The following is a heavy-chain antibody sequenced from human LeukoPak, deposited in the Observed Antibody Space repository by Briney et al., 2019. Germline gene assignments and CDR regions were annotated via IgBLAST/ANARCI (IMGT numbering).Heavy chain of an antibody. V-gene: IGHV3-30*03. CDR2: ISYDGSNK. Sequence: GGSLRLSCAASGFTFSSYGMHWVRQAPGKGLEWVAVISYDGSNKYYADSVKGRFTISRDNAKNSLYLQMNSLRAEDTAVYYCSTGYGSGNDYWGQGTLVTVSS. J-gene: IGHJ4*02. CDR3: STGYGSGNDY. D-gene: IGHD3-10*01. CDR1: GFTFSSYG.